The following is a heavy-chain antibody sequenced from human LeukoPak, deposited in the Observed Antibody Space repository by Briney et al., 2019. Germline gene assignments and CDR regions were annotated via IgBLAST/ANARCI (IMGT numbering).Heavy chain of an antibody. Sequence: KPGGSLRLSCAASGFTFSDYYMSWIRQAPGKGLEWVAYISTGSGTIYYADSVKGRFTISRDNAKNSLYLQMNSLRVEDTAVYYCARDRYGVAAEGNWFDPWGQGTLVTVAS. CDR3: ARDRYGVAAEGNWFDP. V-gene: IGHV3-11*04. J-gene: IGHJ5*02. CDR2: ISTGSGTI. D-gene: IGHD6-13*01. CDR1: GFTFSDYY.